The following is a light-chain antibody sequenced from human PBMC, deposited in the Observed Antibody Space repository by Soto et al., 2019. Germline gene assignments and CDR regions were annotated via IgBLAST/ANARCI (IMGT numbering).Light chain of an antibody. V-gene: IGLV1-44*01. J-gene: IGLJ1*01. CDR1: NSNIGSNT. CDR2: YDN. Sequence: QSVLTQPPSASGTPGQRVTISCSGSNSNIGSNTVNWYQQLPGTAPKLLIYYDNLRPSGVPDRISGSKSGTSASLAISWLQSDDEADYYCAAWDDSLNGRVFGTGTKLTVL. CDR3: AAWDDSLNGRV.